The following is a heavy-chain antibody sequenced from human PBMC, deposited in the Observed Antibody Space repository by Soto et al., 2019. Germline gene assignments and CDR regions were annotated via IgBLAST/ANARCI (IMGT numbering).Heavy chain of an antibody. CDR3: AASYGSGYRAFDF. V-gene: IGHV1-3*01. CDR1: GYTFTSFT. D-gene: IGHD3-10*01. Sequence: ASVKVSCKASGYTFTSFTMHWVRQAPGQRLEWMGCINGGNGDTKYSQKFQGRVTITRDKSTSTAYMELSSLRSEDTAMYYCAASYGSGYRAFDFWGQGALVTVSS. CDR2: INGGNGDT. J-gene: IGHJ4*02.